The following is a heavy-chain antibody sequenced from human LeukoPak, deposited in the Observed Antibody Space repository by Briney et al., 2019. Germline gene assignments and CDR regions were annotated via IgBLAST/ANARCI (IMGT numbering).Heavy chain of an antibody. J-gene: IGHJ4*02. D-gene: IGHD6-6*01. Sequence: GASVKVSCKASGYVFTSHYIHWMRQAPGHGLEWMGMIIPSGGSTSYAQKFQGRVTMTRDTSTSTVYLELSSLRSEDTAVHYCARAYSTSSPFDYWGQGTLVTVSS. CDR2: IIPSGGST. CDR3: ARAYSTSSPFDY. V-gene: IGHV1-46*01. CDR1: GYVFTSHY.